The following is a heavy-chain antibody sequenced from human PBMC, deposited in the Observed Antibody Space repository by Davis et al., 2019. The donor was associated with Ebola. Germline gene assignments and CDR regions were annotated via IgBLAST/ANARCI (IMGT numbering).Heavy chain of an antibody. D-gene: IGHD4-17*01. CDR1: HTSITSHY. J-gene: IGHJ3*02. Sequence: PSETLSLTCTVSHTSITSHYWTWIRQPPGQGLAWIGNVYPTGTTSYNPSLRGRVAMSLDTSTSQFSLELISVTAADTGVYFCAGDLRNTFDIWGRGTLVTVSS. V-gene: IGHV4-59*11. CDR3: AGDLRNTFDI. CDR2: VYPTGTT.